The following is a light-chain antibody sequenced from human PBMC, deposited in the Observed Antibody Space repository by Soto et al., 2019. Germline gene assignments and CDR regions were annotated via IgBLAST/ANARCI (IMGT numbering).Light chain of an antibody. CDR1: QSISSY. CDR2: AAS. V-gene: IGKV1-39*01. Sequence: DIQLTQSPSFLSASVGGRVTITCRASQSISSYLNWYQQKPGKAPKLLIYAASSLQSGVPSRFSGSGSGTDVTLTISSLQPEDFATYYCQQSYSTPQTFGQGTKVDI. J-gene: IGKJ1*01. CDR3: QQSYSTPQT.